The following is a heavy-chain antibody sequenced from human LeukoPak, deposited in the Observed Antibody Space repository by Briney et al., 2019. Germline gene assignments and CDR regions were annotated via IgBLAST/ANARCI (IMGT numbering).Heavy chain of an antibody. CDR3: ARGGGRQQAYWRSSFDP. J-gene: IGHJ5*02. Sequence: SETLSLTCTVSGGSVSNSTFYWGWIRQPPGEGLEWIGSIYYSGNTYYNPSLKSRVTISVDTSKNQFSLNLNSVTAADTAVYYCARGGGRQQAYWRSSFDPWGQGTLVTVSS. CDR2: IYYSGNT. CDR1: GGSVSNSTFY. D-gene: IGHD2-21*01. V-gene: IGHV4-39*01.